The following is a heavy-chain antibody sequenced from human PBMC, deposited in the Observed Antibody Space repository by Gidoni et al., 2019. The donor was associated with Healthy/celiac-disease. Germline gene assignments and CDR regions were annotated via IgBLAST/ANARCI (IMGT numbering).Heavy chain of an antibody. J-gene: IGHJ5*02. D-gene: IGHD1-7*01. CDR3: ARDHWYNWNYGSHWFDP. CDR1: GFTFSSYW. CDR2: IKQDGSEK. V-gene: IGHV3-7*01. Sequence: EVQLVESGGGLVQPGGSLRLSCAASGFTFSSYWLGWVRQAPGKGLEWVANIKQDGSEKYYGDSVKGRFTISRDNAKNSLYLQMNSLRAEDTAVYYCARDHWYNWNYGSHWFDPWGQGTLVTVSS.